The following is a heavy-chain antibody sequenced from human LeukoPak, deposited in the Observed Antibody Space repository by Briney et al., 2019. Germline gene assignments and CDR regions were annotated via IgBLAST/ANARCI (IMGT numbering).Heavy chain of an antibody. J-gene: IGHJ4*02. CDR1: GFSFSSHY. D-gene: IGHD6-19*01. V-gene: IGHV3-23*01. CDR2: ISASADHT. CDR3: ATGAASSGWSSHDH. Sequence: GGTLTLSCMASGFSFSSHYMSWVRQAPGKGLEWVAYISASADHTHYADSVKGRFIIFRDNSKITVFLQMNSLTVEDTAVYYCATGAASSGWSSHDHWGQGTLVTVSS.